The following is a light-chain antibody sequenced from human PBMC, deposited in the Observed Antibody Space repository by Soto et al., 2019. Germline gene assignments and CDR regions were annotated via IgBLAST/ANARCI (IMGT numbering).Light chain of an antibody. CDR3: QYYGNSPLT. CDR2: HAS. J-gene: IGKJ1*01. CDR1: QSISNW. Sequence: DIQSTQSPSTLPASVGGRVTITCRASQSISNWLAWYQQKPGTAPKLLIYHASTLESGVPSRFSGSGSGTDFTLTITRLEPEDFAEYYCQYYGNSPLTFGQGTKVDIK. V-gene: IGKV1-5*01.